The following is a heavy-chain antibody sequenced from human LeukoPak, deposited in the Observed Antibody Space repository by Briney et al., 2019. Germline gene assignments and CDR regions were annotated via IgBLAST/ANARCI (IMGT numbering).Heavy chain of an antibody. V-gene: IGHV3-30*18. CDR2: ISYDGSNK. J-gene: IGHJ4*02. CDR3: AKKGSSWYGDYFDY. D-gene: IGHD6-13*01. CDR1: GFTFSSYG. Sequence: PGGSLRLSCAASGFTFSSYGMHWVRQAPGKGLEWVAVISYDGSNKYYADSVKGRFTISRDNSKNTLYLQMNSLRAEDTAVYYCAKKGSSWYGDYFDYWGQGTLVTVSS.